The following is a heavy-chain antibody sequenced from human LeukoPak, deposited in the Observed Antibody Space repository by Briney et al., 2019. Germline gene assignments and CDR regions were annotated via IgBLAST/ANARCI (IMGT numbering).Heavy chain of an antibody. J-gene: IGHJ5*02. V-gene: IGHV4-4*02. CDR1: GASINSTNW. Sequence: SETLSLTCAVSGASINSTNWWSWVRQPPGKGLEWIGEVYHRGTTNYTPSLKSRVTISVDTTKNQFSLTLTSVTAADTAVYYCARGISSVYTGNWFDPWGQGTLVTVSS. CDR3: ARGISSVYTGNWFDP. CDR2: VYHRGTT. D-gene: IGHD1-14*01.